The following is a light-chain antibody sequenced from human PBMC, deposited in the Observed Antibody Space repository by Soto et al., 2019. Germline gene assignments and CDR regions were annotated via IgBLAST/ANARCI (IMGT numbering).Light chain of an antibody. V-gene: IGKV1-5*03. CDR1: QSIDTW. CDR3: QQYISYRA. CDR2: KAS. J-gene: IGKJ1*01. Sequence: DIPMTQSPSPLSASVGDTVTITCRASQSIDTWLAWHQQQPGRAPTLLISKASILESGVPSRFSGSGSGTDFTLTINGLQPDDFAIYYCQQYISYRAFGQGTKVDIK.